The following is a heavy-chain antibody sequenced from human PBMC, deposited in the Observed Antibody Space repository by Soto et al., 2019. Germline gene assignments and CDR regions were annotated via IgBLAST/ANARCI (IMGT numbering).Heavy chain of an antibody. D-gene: IGHD3-10*01. CDR3: ARGRITMVRGVITRIYYYYYGMDV. V-gene: IGHV4-34*01. CDR1: GGSFSGYY. Sequence: QVQLQQWGAGLLKPSETLSLTCAVYGGSFSGYYWSWIRQPPGKGLEWIGEINHSGSTNYNPSLKRRVTISLDTSKNQFSLKLSSVTAADTAVYYCARGRITMVRGVITRIYYYYYGMDVWGQGTTVTVSS. J-gene: IGHJ6*02. CDR2: INHSGST.